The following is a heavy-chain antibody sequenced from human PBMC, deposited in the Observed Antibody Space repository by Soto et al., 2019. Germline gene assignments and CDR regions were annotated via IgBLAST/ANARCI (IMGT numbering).Heavy chain of an antibody. J-gene: IGHJ4*02. V-gene: IGHV3-64D*06. CDR2: ISTNGGST. CDR3: VKGTTIVAGKYDY. D-gene: IGHD3-22*01. Sequence: LRLSCSASGFTFSSYAMHWVRQAPGKGLEYVSAISTNGGSTYYADSVKGRFTISRDNSKNTLYLQMSSLRAEDTAVYYCVKGTTIVAGKYDYWGQGTLVTVSS. CDR1: GFTFSSYA.